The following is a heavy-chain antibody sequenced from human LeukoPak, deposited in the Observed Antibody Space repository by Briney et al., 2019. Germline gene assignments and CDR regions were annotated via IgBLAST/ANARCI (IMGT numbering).Heavy chain of an antibody. Sequence: QPGGSLRLSCAASGFTFSSYAMSWVRQAPGKGLEWVSAISGSGGSTYYADSVKGRFTISRDNSKNTLYLQMNSLRTEDTAVYYCAKDHSGSWGVDYWGQGTLVTVSS. J-gene: IGHJ4*02. CDR2: ISGSGGST. V-gene: IGHV3-23*01. CDR1: GFTFSSYA. D-gene: IGHD1-26*01. CDR3: AKDHSGSWGVDY.